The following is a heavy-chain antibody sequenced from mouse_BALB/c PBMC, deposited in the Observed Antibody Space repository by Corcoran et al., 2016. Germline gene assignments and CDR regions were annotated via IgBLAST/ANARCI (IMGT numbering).Heavy chain of an antibody. CDR1: GYSFTGYY. Sequence: EVQLQQSGPELVKPGASVKISCKASGYSFTGYYMHWVTQSHVKSLEWIGRINPYNGAASYNQNFKDKASLTVNKSSSTAYMELHSLTSEDSAVYYCAREGPLRYAMDYWGQGTSVTVSS. CDR2: INPYNGAA. J-gene: IGHJ4*01. CDR3: AREGPLRYAMDY. V-gene: IGHV1-22*01. D-gene: IGHD1-1*01.